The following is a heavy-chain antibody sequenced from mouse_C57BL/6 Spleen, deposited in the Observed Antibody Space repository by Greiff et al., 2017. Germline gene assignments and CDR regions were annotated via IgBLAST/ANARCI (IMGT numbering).Heavy chain of an antibody. CDR2: IYPGSGST. V-gene: IGHV1-55*01. Sequence: QVQLQQPGAELVKPGASVKMSCKASGYTFTSYWITWVKQRPGQGLEWIGDIYPGSGSTNYNEKFKSKATLTVDTSSSTAYMQLSSLTSEDSAVYCCARTTVVATDAMDYWGQGTSVTVSS. CDR1: GYTFTSYW. D-gene: IGHD1-1*01. CDR3: ARTTVVATDAMDY. J-gene: IGHJ4*01.